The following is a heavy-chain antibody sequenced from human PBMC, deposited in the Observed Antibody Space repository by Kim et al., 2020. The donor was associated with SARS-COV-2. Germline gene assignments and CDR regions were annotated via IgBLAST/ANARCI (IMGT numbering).Heavy chain of an antibody. V-gene: IGHV1-18*01. J-gene: IGHJ5*01. CDR3: AREGALYSSRCGDWFDY. D-gene: IGHD5-12*01. Sequence: ASVKVSCKASGYTFTSYAISWVRQAPGQGLEWMGWINAFNGNTNYAQKFQGRVTITTDTSTSTAYMELSSLRSDDTAVYYCAREGALYSSRCGDWFDYWGQGTLVTVSS. CDR2: INAFNGNT. CDR1: GYTFTSYA.